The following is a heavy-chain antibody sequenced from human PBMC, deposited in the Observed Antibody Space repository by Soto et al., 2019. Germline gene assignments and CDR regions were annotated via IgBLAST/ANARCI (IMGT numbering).Heavy chain of an antibody. CDR2: ISGSGGST. V-gene: IGHV3-23*01. CDR3: AKRVYDFWSGSVPTALYFDY. D-gene: IGHD3-3*01. CDR1: GFTFSSYA. Sequence: GGSLRLSCAASGFTFSSYAMSWVRQAPGKGLEWVSAISGSGGSTYYADSVKGRFTISRDNSKNTLYLQMNSLRAEDTAVYYCAKRVYDFWSGSVPTALYFDYWGQGTLVTVSS. J-gene: IGHJ4*02.